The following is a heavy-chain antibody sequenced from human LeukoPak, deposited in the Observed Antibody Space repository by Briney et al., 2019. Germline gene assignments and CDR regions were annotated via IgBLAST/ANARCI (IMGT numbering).Heavy chain of an antibody. Sequence: GRSVRLFCAACVFIFSHYYMSCTPRASTKGLEWVSYISSSGSTIYYAYSEKGRFTISSDNAKNSLYLQMNSLRAEDTAVYYCASLVVPAVRGRWFDPWGQGTLVTVSS. J-gene: IGHJ5*02. V-gene: IGHV3-11*04. CDR2: ISSSGSTI. CDR3: ASLVVPAVRGRWFDP. CDR1: VFIFSHYY. D-gene: IGHD2-2*01.